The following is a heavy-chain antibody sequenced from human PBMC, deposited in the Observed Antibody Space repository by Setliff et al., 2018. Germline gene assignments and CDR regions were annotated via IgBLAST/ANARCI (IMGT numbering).Heavy chain of an antibody. CDR3: AKEPAISLTEAIRRSYYDYALDV. Sequence: ASVKVSCKASGYAFASHYMHWVRQAPGQGLEWMGLIHPGGGSSSPAEKFEGRVTMTRDTSTSTVYMELRNLRSDDAAIYYCAKEPAISLTEAIRRSYYDYALDVWGQGTTVTVSS. V-gene: IGHV1-46*01. J-gene: IGHJ6*02. D-gene: IGHD3-9*01. CDR1: GYAFASHY. CDR2: IHPGGGSS.